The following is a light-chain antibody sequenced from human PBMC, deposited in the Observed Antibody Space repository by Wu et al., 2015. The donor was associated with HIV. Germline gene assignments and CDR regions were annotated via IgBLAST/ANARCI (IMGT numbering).Light chain of an antibody. CDR2: DAS. V-gene: IGKV3-11*01. CDR3: QHRSNWPPGS. Sequence: EIVLTQSPATLSLSPGETATLSCRASESVSSSLAWYQQKPGQAPRLLIYDASNRATGIPARFSGSGSETDFTLTISSLEPEDFAVYYCQHRSNWPPGSFGQGTKVEIK. CDR1: ESVSSS. J-gene: IGKJ2*04.